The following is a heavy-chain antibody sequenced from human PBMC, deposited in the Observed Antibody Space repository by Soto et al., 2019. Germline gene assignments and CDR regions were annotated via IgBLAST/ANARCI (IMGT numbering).Heavy chain of an antibody. CDR3: ATDLGHVAVAATNPSWYFEL. Sequence: ASVKVSCKVSGYNLTELSMHWVRQAPGKGLEWMGGFDPEDGETIYAQKFQGRVTMTEDTSTDTAYMELSSLRSEDTAVYYCATDLGHVAVAATNPSWYFELWGRGTLVTVSS. CDR2: FDPEDGET. J-gene: IGHJ2*01. CDR1: GYNLTELS. V-gene: IGHV1-24*01. D-gene: IGHD6-19*01.